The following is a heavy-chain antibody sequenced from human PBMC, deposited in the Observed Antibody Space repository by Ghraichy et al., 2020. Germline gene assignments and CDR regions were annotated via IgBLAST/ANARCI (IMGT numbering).Heavy chain of an antibody. V-gene: IGHV3-74*01. CDR2: INTEGTSM. D-gene: IGHD4-17*01. Sequence: GGSLRLSCAASGYTFSSTWMHWVRHAPGRGLVWVSRINTEGTSMSYADSVKGRFTISRDNAKNLLYLQMDSLRAEDTAIYYCARDLHYGASDYWGQGTLVTVSS. CDR1: GYTFSSTW. J-gene: IGHJ4*02. CDR3: ARDLHYGASDY.